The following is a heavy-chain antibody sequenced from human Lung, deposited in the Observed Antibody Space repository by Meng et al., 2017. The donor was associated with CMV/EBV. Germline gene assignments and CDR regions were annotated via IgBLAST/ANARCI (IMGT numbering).Heavy chain of an antibody. Sequence: GESXKISCVASGFTFSSSYMSWVRQAPGKGLEWVANIKYDGSDKGYVGSVEGRFTISRDNAKNSVYLQMNTLRVEDTAVYYCARDPHFGALDYWGQGTVVTVSS. D-gene: IGHD3-10*01. V-gene: IGHV3-7*01. CDR1: GFTFSSSY. CDR2: IKYDGSDK. J-gene: IGHJ4*02. CDR3: ARDPHFGALDY.